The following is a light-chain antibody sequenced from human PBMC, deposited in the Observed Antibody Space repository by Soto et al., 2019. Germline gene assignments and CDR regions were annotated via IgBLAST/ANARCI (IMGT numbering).Light chain of an antibody. CDR1: QSVTTN. J-gene: IGKJ1*01. CDR3: HQRQSWPRT. Sequence: EVVMTQSPATLSVSPGERATLSCRASQSVTTNMAWYQQKPGQAPRLLIYGASIRAAGIPARFSASGSGTDFTLTISDVQPEDFALYYCHQRQSWPRTFGQGTKVDIK. V-gene: IGKV3D-15*03. CDR2: GAS.